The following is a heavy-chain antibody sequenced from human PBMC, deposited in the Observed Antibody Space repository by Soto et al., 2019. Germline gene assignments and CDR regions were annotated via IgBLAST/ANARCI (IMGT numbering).Heavy chain of an antibody. CDR2: ISSSSSYI. Sequence: GGFLRLSCAASGFTFSSYSMNWVRQAPGKGLEWVSSISSSSSYIYYADSVKGRFTISRDNAKNSLYLQMNSLRAEDTAVYYCARVLRIPTVPNQYFDYWGQGTLVTVSS. CDR3: ARVLRIPTVPNQYFDY. CDR1: GFTFSSYS. V-gene: IGHV3-21*01. J-gene: IGHJ4*02. D-gene: IGHD4-17*01.